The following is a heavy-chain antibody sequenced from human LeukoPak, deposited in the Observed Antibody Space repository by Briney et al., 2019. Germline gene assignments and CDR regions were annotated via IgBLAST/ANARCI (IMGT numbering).Heavy chain of an antibody. CDR1: GFTFDDYA. J-gene: IGHJ3*02. CDR2: ISWNSGSI. D-gene: IGHD2-2*01. CDR3: AKALTPAAMMHDAFDI. Sequence: TGGSLRLSCAASGFTFDDYAMHWVRRAPGKGLEWVSGISWNSGSIGYADSVKGRFTISRDNAKNSLYLQMNSLRAEDTALYYCAKALTPAAMMHDAFDIWGQGTMVTVSS. V-gene: IGHV3-9*01.